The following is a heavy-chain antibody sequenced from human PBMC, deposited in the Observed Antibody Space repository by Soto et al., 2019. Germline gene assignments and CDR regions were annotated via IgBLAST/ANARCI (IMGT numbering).Heavy chain of an antibody. CDR2: IWYDGSNK. CDR1: GFTFSSYG. V-gene: IGHV3-33*01. CDR3: ARDPTMSGSYYSELYFDY. D-gene: IGHD1-26*01. Sequence: PGGSLRLSCAASGFTFSSYGMHWVRQAPGKGLEWVAVIWYDGSNKYYADSVKGRFTISRDNSKNTLYLQMNSLRAEDTAVYYCARDPTMSGSYYSELYFDYWGQGTLVTVSS. J-gene: IGHJ4*02.